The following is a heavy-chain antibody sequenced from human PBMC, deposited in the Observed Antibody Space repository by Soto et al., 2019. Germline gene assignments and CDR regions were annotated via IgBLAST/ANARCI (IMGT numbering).Heavy chain of an antibody. CDR3: AREIYDSDTGPNFQYYFDS. J-gene: IGHJ4*02. CDR2: IDPSDSQT. Sequence: GESLKISCKGSGYSLAGYWITWLRQKPGKGLEWIVRIDPSDSQTYYSPSFRGHVTISATKSITTVFLQWSSLRASDTAMYYCAREIYDSDTGPNFQYYFDSWGQGTPVTVSS. V-gene: IGHV5-10-1*01. D-gene: IGHD3-22*01. CDR1: GYSLAGYW.